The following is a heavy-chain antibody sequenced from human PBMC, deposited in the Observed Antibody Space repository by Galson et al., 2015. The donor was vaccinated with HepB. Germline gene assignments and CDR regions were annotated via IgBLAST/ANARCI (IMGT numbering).Heavy chain of an antibody. D-gene: IGHD2-21*02. CDR1: GFTFSSYS. CDR2: ISSSSSYI. V-gene: IGHV3-21*01. J-gene: IGHJ3*02. CDR3: ARVGDTYAFDI. Sequence: SLRLSCAASGFTFSSYSMNWVRQAPGKGLEWVSSISSSSSYIYYADSVKGRFTISRDNAKNSLYLQMNSLRAEDTAVYYCARVGDTYAFDIWGQGTMVTVSS.